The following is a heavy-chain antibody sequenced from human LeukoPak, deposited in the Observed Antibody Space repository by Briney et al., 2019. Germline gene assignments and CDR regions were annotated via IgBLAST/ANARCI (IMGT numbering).Heavy chain of an antibody. J-gene: IGHJ4*02. CDR3: ARGGGIALAGTRFDF. CDR2: INPNGGGT. CDR1: GYTFTDYY. Sequence: ASVVVSCKASGYTFTDYYMHWVRQAPGQGLEWMGWINPNGGGTTYAQKFQARVTMARYTSITTVHMELSSLRSVDTAVYYCARGGGIALAGTRFDFWGRGTLVTVSS. D-gene: IGHD6-13*01. V-gene: IGHV1-2*02.